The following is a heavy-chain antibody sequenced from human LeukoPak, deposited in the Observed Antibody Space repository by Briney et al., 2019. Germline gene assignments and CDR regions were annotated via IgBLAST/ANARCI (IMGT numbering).Heavy chain of an antibody. J-gene: IGHJ4*02. CDR3: AKDVVGATGVFDY. V-gene: IGHV3-30*18. CDR1: GFTFSSYG. CDR2: ISYDGSNK. Sequence: GGSLRLSCAASGFTFSSYGMHWVRQAPGKGLEWVAVISYDGSNKYYADSVKGRFTISRDNSKNTLYLQMNSLRAEDTAVYYCAKDVVGATGVFDYWGQGTLVTVSS. D-gene: IGHD1-26*01.